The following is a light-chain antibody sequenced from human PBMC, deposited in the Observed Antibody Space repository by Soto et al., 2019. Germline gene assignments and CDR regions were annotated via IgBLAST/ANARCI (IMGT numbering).Light chain of an antibody. J-gene: IGKJ2*01. CDR3: RQYNNWDPYT. CDR2: AAS. CDR1: QSISNH. Sequence: DIQMTQSPSSLSASVEDRAIITCRASQSISNHLNWYQQKPGKAPKRLIFAASSLQSGVASRSSGGGSATEFSLITINRLHEDDAVYYCRQYNNWDPYTFGQGTKV. V-gene: IGKV1-39*01.